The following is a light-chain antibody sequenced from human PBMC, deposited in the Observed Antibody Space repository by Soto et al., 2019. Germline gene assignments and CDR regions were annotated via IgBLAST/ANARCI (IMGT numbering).Light chain of an antibody. J-gene: IGLJ1*01. Sequence: QSVLAQPPTVSGALGQKVTISCTGSSSNIGAGYDLHWYQQLPGTAPKLLLYGNSNRPSGVPDRFSGSKSGTSASLAITGLQAEDEADYYCQSYDSSLSAEVFGNGTKVTVL. V-gene: IGLV1-40*01. CDR1: SSNIGAGYD. CDR2: GNS. CDR3: QSYDSSLSAEV.